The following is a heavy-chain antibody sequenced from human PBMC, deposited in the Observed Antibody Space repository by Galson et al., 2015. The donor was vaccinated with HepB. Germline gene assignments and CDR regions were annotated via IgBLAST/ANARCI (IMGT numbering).Heavy chain of an antibody. V-gene: IGHV3-30*18. J-gene: IGHJ6*02. D-gene: IGHD3-10*01. CDR3: AKQGSGGYYYYGMDV. Sequence: SLRLSCAASGFTFSSYGMHWVRQAPGKGLEWVAVISYDGSNKYYADSVKGRFTISRDNSKNTLYLQMNSLRAEDTAVYYCAKQGSGGYYYYGMDVWGQGTTVTVSS. CDR2: ISYDGSNK. CDR1: GFTFSSYG.